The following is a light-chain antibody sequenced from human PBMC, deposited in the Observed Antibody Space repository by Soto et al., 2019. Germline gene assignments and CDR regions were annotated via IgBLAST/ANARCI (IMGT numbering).Light chain of an antibody. CDR1: SRDVGFYNY. V-gene: IGLV2-14*03. CDR3: SSYTTSITFV. J-gene: IGLJ1*01. Sequence: QSALTQPASVSGSPGQSITISCTGTSRDVGFYNYVSWYQHHPGKAPRLMIFDVSNRPSGVSNRFSGSKSGNTASLTISGLQAEDEADYYCSSYTTSITFVFGTGTKLTVL. CDR2: DVS.